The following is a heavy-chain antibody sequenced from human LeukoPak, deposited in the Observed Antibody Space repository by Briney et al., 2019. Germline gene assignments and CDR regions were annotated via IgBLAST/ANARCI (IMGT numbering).Heavy chain of an antibody. CDR2: ITISSTTI. CDR1: GFTFNTYA. J-gene: IGHJ6*04. V-gene: IGHV3-48*01. CDR3: AELGITMIGGV. D-gene: IGHD3-10*02. Sequence: GGSLRLSCAASGFTFNTYAMSWVRQAPGKGLEWVSYITISSTTIYYADSVKGRFTISRDNAKNSLYLQMNSLRAEDTAVYYCAELGITMIGGVWGKGTTVTISS.